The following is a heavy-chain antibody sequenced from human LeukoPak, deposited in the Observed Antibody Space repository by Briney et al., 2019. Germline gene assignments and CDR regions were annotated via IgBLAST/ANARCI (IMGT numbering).Heavy chain of an antibody. CDR3: ARGRYNWNDGGFDY. Sequence: PGRSLRLSCAASGFTFGSYGMHWVRQAPGKGLEWVAVIWYDGSNKYYADSVKGRFTISRDNSKNTLYLQMNSLRAEDTAVYYCARGRYNWNDGGFDYWGQGTLVTVSS. D-gene: IGHD1-1*01. CDR2: IWYDGSNK. V-gene: IGHV3-33*01. J-gene: IGHJ4*02. CDR1: GFTFGSYG.